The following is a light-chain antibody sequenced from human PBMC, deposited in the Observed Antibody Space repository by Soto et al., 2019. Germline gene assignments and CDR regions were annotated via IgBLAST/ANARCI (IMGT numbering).Light chain of an antibody. CDR2: GAS. CDR1: QSVSSN. V-gene: IGKV3-15*01. CDR3: QHYNKWPPQFT. Sequence: VMTQSPATLSVSPGERATLSCRASQSVSSNLAWYPQQVGQAPRLLXXGASGRATGVPTRFSGSGSGTVFXLTIXXRQSEDSTVYFCQHYNKWPPQFTFGGGTKVDIK. J-gene: IGKJ4*01.